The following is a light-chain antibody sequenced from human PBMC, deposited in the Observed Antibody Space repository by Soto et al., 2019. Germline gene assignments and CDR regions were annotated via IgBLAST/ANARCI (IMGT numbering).Light chain of an antibody. V-gene: IGLV2-14*01. CDR1: SSDVGGYNS. J-gene: IGLJ2*01. Sequence: QSALTQPASVSGSPGQSITISCTGTSSDVGGYNSVSWYQHHPGKAPKLMIYEVSNRPSGVSNRFSGSKSGNTASLTISGLQAEDEADYYCSSYTNRGTRVFGGGTKVTVL. CDR2: EVS. CDR3: SSYTNRGTRV.